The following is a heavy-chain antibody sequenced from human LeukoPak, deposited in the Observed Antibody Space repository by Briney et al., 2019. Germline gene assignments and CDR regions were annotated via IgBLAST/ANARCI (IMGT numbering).Heavy chain of an antibody. CDR2: IGGSSGRT. V-gene: IGHV3-23*01. J-gene: IGHJ4*02. CDR1: GFTFNSYV. Sequence: PGGSLRLSCAASGFTFNSYVMNWVRQAPGKGLEWVSAIGGSSGRTYYADSVRGRFTISRDNSKNTVYLQLNSLRGEDTAVYYCAKDLVSGDWYWRGFDSWGQGTLVTVSS. CDR3: AKDLVSGDWYWRGFDS. D-gene: IGHD6-19*01.